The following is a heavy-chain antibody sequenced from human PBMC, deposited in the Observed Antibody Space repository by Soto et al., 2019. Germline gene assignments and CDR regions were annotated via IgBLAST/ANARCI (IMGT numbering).Heavy chain of an antibody. CDR3: ARDYYGMDV. J-gene: IGHJ6*02. V-gene: IGHV4-30-2*06. CDR1: GGSISSGGYS. Sequence: SETLSLTCTVSGGSISSGGYSWTWIRQSPGKGLEWVGYTYQSGSAYYNPSLKSRVTISVDRSKNQFSLNLTSVTAADTAVYYCARDYYGMDVWGQGTTVTVSS. CDR2: TYQSGSA.